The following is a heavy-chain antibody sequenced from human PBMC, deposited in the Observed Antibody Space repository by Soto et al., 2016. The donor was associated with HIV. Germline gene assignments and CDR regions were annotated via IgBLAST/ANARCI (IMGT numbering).Heavy chain of an antibody. CDR1: GFTFSSYA. V-gene: IGHV3-23*01. Sequence: QLLESGGGLVQPGGSLRLSCAASGFTFSSYAMSWVRQAPGKGLEWVSTISGSGGSTYYADSVKGRFTISRDNSKNTLYLQMNSLRAEDTAVYYCAKVIDYYDSSGYPGNDYWGQGTLVTVSS. CDR2: ISGSGGST. D-gene: IGHD3-22*01. J-gene: IGHJ4*02. CDR3: AKVIDYYDSSGYPGNDY.